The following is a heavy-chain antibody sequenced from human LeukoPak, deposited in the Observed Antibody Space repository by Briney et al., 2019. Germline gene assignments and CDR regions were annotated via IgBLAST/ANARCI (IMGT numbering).Heavy chain of an antibody. V-gene: IGHV4-4*09. CDR3: ARLNFRGGEALHFDS. Sequence: SETLPLTCSVSGGSLTNYYWGWIRQPPGKGLEFIGYIHSDGTTNYDSSPQSRVAISLDTSKIQFSLRLYSVTAADTALYFCARLNFRGGEALHFDSWGQGTLVTVSS. CDR2: IHSDGTT. CDR1: GGSLTNYY. D-gene: IGHD3-16*01. J-gene: IGHJ4*02.